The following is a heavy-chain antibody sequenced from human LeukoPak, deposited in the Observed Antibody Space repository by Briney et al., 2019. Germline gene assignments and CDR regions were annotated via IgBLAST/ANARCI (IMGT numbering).Heavy chain of an antibody. CDR1: GFTFSSYG. D-gene: IGHD6-19*01. V-gene: IGHV3-30*02. Sequence: GGSLSLSCAASGFTFSSYGMHWARQAPGKGLEWVAFIRYDGSNKYYADSVKGRFTISRDNSKNTLYLQMNSLRAEDTAVYYCARIAVAGYWYFDLWGRGTLVTVSS. CDR2: IRYDGSNK. J-gene: IGHJ2*01. CDR3: ARIAVAGYWYFDL.